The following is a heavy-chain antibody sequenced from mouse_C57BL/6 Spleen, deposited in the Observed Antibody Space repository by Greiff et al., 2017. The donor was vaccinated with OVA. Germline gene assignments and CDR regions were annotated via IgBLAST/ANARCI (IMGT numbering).Heavy chain of an antibody. V-gene: IGHV5-6*01. J-gene: IGHJ1*03. D-gene: IGHD2-4*01. Sequence: EVKLMESGGDLVKPGGSLKLSCAASGFTFSSYGMSWVRQTPDKRLEWVATISSGGSYTYYPDSVKGRFTISRDNAKNTLYLQRSSLKSEDTAMYYCARHAYDYAWYFDVWGTGTTVTVSS. CDR2: ISSGGSYT. CDR3: ARHAYDYAWYFDV. CDR1: GFTFSSYG.